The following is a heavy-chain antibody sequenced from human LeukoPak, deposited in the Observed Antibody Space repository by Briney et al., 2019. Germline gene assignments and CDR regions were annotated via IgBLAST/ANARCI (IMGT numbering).Heavy chain of an antibody. J-gene: IGHJ2*01. CDR3: AAGPSVYFDL. Sequence: GGSLRPSCAASGFTVSSNYMSWVRQAPGKGLEWVSVFYAGGSTYYADSVKGRFTISRDISKNTLYLQMNSLRAEDTAVYYCAAGPSVYFDLWGRGTLVTVSS. D-gene: IGHD3-10*01. CDR1: GFTVSSNY. V-gene: IGHV3-66*01. CDR2: FYAGGST.